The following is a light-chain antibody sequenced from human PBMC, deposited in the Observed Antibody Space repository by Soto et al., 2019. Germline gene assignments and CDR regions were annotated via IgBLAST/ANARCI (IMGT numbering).Light chain of an antibody. CDR1: QSIHSY. CDR2: VSY. CDR3: QQRYSTPLT. Sequence: DIQMTQSPSSVSASVGDRVTITCLASQSIHSYLNWYQQKAGKDPKLLIYVSYSLQSGVPSRFSSSGSGPDFTITISSLQPEDFATYYCQQRYSTPLTFGGSTEVEIK. J-gene: IGKJ4*01. V-gene: IGKV1-39*01.